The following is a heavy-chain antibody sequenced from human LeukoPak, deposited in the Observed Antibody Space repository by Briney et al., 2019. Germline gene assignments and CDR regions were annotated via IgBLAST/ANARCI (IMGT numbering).Heavy chain of an antibody. CDR1: GGTFSSYA. CDR3: ARDWSWFGEISYYYGMDV. V-gene: IGHV1-69*04. D-gene: IGHD3-10*01. Sequence: GASVKVSGKASGGTFSSYAISWVRQAPGQGLEWMGRIIPIFGIAKYAQKFQGRVTITADKSTSTAYMELSSLRSEDTAVYYCARDWSWFGEISYYYGMDVWGQGTTVTVSS. J-gene: IGHJ6*02. CDR2: IIPIFGIA.